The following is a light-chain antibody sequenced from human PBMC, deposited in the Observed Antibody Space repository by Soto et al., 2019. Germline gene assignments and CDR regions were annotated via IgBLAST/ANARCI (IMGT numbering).Light chain of an antibody. J-gene: IGKJ3*01. CDR2: GAS. V-gene: IGKV3-20*01. Sequence: EIVLTQSPGTLSLSPGERATLTCRASQTVTSSYLAWYQQKPGQAPRLLMYGASSRATGIPHRFSGSGSGTDFTLTISRLEPEDFAVYYCHQYGSSPLTFGPGTKVDIK. CDR3: HQYGSSPLT. CDR1: QTVTSSY.